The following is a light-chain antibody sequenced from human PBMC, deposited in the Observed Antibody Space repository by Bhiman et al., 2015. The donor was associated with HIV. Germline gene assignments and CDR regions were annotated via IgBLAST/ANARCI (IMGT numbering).Light chain of an antibody. Sequence: QSVLTQPPSASGTPGQRVTISCSGSNSNIGSHTVNWYQQFPGTAPKLLIYSNNQRPSGVPDRFSGSKSGTSASLAISGLQAEDEADYYCAAWDDSLNGRVFGTGTKVT. CDR1: NSNIGSHT. J-gene: IGLJ1*01. V-gene: IGLV1-44*01. CDR2: SNN. CDR3: AAWDDSLNGRV.